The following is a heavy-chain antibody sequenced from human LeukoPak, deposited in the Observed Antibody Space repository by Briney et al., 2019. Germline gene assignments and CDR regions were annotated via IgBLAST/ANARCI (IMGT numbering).Heavy chain of an antibody. V-gene: IGHV3-21*01. J-gene: IGHJ6*02. CDR3: ARAPQRSGYGMDV. D-gene: IGHD1-1*01. Sequence: GGTLRLSCAASGFTFSSYSMNWVRQAPGKGLEWVSSISSSSSYIYYADSVKGRFTISRDNAKNSLYLQMNSLRAEDTAVYYCARAPQRSGYGMDVWGQGTTVTVSS. CDR2: ISSSSSYI. CDR1: GFTFSSYS.